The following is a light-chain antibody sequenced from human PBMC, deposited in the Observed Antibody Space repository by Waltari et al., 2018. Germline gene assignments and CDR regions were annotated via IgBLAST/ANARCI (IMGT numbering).Light chain of an antibody. CDR2: EGS. J-gene: IGLJ1*01. Sequence: QSALTQPPSASGSPGQSVTISCTGTSSDIGGYNSVSWYQQHPGKAPKLGIYEGSKRPSGVPDRFSGSKSGNTASLTVSGLQAEDEADYYCISYAGSNNYVFGTGTKVTVL. CDR3: ISYAGSNNYV. CDR1: SSDIGGYNS. V-gene: IGLV2-8*01.